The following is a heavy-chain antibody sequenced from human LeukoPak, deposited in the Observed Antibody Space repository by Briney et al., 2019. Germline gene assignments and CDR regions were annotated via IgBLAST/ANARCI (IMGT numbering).Heavy chain of an antibody. CDR1: GGSISSYY. D-gene: IGHD3-16*01. CDR2: IYYSGST. Sequence: PSETLSLTCTVSGGSISSYYWSWIRQPPGKGLEWIGYIYYSGSTNYNPSLKSRVTISVDTSKNQFSLKLSSVTAADTAVYYCASGTFLGAAPPDFDYWGQGTLVTVSS. CDR3: ASGTFLGAAPPDFDY. V-gene: IGHV4-59*12. J-gene: IGHJ4*02.